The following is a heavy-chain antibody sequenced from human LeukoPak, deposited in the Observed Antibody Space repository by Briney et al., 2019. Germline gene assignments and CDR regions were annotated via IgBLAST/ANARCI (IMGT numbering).Heavy chain of an antibody. Sequence: PGGSLRLSCAASGFTFDNYLTSWVRQIPGKGLEWVANIKEDGRAKYYVDSVRGRFIISRDNAKNALYLQMDSLRAEGTAVYYCARDRESNWFPYLDSWGRGTLVTVSS. J-gene: IGHJ4*02. CDR1: GFTFDNYL. V-gene: IGHV3-7*04. CDR2: IKEDGRAK. D-gene: IGHD6-13*01. CDR3: ARDRESNWFPYLDS.